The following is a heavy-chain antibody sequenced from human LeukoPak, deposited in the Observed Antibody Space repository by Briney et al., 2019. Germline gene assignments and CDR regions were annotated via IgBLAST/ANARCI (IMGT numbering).Heavy chain of an antibody. J-gene: IGHJ3*01. CDR2: IAGSGSTI. V-gene: IGHV3-48*03. CDR3: TRDSHRDSDDSFDV. Sequence: GGSLRLSCVASGFTFSNYDMNWVRQAPGKGLEWVSNIAGSGSTIYYADSVKGRFTISRDNAKNSLYLQMDSLRAEDTAVYYCTRDSHRDSDDSFDVWGQGTLVTVSP. D-gene: IGHD2-21*02. CDR1: GFTFSNYD.